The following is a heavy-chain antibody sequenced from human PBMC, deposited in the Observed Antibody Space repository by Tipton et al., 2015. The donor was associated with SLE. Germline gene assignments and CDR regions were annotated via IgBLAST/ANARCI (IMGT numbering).Heavy chain of an antibody. D-gene: IGHD2-15*01. CDR3: ARDLQGSRTFDY. CDR1: GGSFSGYY. V-gene: IGHV4-59*12. Sequence: LRLSCAVYGGSFSGYYWSWIRQPPGKGLEWIGYIYYSGSTNYNPSLKSRVTISVDTSKNQFSLKLSSVTAADTAVYYCARDLQGSRTFDYWGQGTLVTVSS. CDR2: IYYSGST. J-gene: IGHJ4*02.